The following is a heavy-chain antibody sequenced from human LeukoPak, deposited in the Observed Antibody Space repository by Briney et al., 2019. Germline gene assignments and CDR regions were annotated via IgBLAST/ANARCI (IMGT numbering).Heavy chain of an antibody. D-gene: IGHD3-3*01. CDR1: GGSISSGDYY. CDR3: ARVFRESFSKDY. V-gene: IGHV4-30-4*08. J-gene: IGHJ4*02. CDR2: IYYSGST. Sequence: SETLSLTCTVSGGSISSGDYYWSWIRQPPGKGLEWIGYIYYSGSTYYNPSLKSRVTISVDTSKNRFSLELSSVTAADTAVYYCARVFRESFSKDYWGQGTLVTVSS.